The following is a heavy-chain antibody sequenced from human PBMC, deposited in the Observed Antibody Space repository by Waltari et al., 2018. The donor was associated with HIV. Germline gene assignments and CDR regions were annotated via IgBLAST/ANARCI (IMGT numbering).Heavy chain of an antibody. CDR1: GGSFSGYY. CDR3: ARALNYDFWSGYWD. J-gene: IGHJ4*02. CDR2: INHSGST. Sequence: VQLQQWGAGLLKPSETLSLTCAVYGGSFSGYYWSWIRQPPGKGLEWIGEINHSGSTNYNPSLKSRVTISVDTSKNQFSLKLSSVTAADTAVYYCARALNYDFWSGYWDWGQGTLVTVSS. D-gene: IGHD3-3*01. V-gene: IGHV4-34*01.